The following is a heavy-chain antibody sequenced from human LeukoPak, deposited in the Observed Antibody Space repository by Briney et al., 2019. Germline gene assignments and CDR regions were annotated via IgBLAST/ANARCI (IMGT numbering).Heavy chain of an antibody. D-gene: IGHD1-26*01. V-gene: IGHV5-51*01. CDR3: ARHKYSTYWFDAFDI. CDR2: VYPGDSVT. CDR1: GYSFTTYY. J-gene: IGHJ3*02. Sequence: GESLKISCRGSGYSFTTYYIGWVRQMPGKGLEWMGIVYPGDSVTEYSPSFQGQVTISADKSISTAYLQWSSLRASDTAIYYCARHKYSTYWFDAFDIWGQGTTVTVS.